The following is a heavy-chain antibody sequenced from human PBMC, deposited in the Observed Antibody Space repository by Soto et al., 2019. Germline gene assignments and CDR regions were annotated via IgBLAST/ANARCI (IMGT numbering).Heavy chain of an antibody. Sequence: SETLSLTCTVSGGSISSSSYYWGWIRQPPGKGLEWIGSIYYSGSTYYNPSLKSRVTISVDTSKNQFSLKLSSVTAADTAVYYCARQVVGAPSWFDPWGQGTLVTGSS. J-gene: IGHJ5*02. CDR3: ARQVVGAPSWFDP. D-gene: IGHD1-26*01. V-gene: IGHV4-39*01. CDR1: GGSISSSSYY. CDR2: IYYSGST.